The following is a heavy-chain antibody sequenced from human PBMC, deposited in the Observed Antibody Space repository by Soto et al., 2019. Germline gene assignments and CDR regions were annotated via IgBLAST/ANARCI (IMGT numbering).Heavy chain of an antibody. CDR3: VKDGSSGWPYYYGMDV. CDR2: ISYDGRNK. CDR1: GFTFSSYG. V-gene: IGHV3-30*18. D-gene: IGHD6-19*01. J-gene: IGHJ6*02. Sequence: GGSLRLSCAASGFTFSSYGMHWVRQAPGKGLEWVAVISYDGRNKYYADSVKGRLTISRDNSKNTLYLQMSSRRPEDTAVYYCVKDGSSGWPYYYGMDVWGQGTTVTVSS.